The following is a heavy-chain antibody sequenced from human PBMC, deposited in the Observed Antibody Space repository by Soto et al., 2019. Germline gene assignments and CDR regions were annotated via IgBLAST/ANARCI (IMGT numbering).Heavy chain of an antibody. CDR2: ISGSGGST. V-gene: IGHV3-23*01. Sequence: EVQLLESGGGLVQPGGSLRLSCAASGFTFSSYAMSWVRQAPGKGLEWVSAISGSGGSTYYADSVKGRFTISRDNSKNTLYLQMNSLRAEDTAVYYCANCLGDQLGYYYYGMDVWGQGTTVTVSS. CDR3: ANCLGDQLGYYYYGMDV. CDR1: GFTFSSYA. J-gene: IGHJ6*02. D-gene: IGHD2-2*01.